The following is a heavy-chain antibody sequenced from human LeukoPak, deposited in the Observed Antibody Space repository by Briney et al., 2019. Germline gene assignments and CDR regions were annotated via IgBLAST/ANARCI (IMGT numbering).Heavy chain of an antibody. J-gene: IGHJ6*03. CDR1: VYSISSGYY. CDR2: IYHSGST. Sequence: KTSETLSLTCAVSVYSISSGYYWGWIRQPPGKGLEWIGSIYHSGSTYYNPSLKSRVTISVDTSKNQFSLKLSSVTAADTAVYYCARHGDFPSRRGWPYYYYMDVWGKGTTVTVSS. D-gene: IGHD3-22*01. CDR3: ARHGDFPSRRGWPYYYYMDV. V-gene: IGHV4-38-2*01.